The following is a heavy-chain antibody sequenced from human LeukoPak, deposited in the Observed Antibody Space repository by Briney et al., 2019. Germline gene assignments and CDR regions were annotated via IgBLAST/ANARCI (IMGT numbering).Heavy chain of an antibody. Sequence: GASVKVSCKASGGTFSSNVISWVRQAPGQGLEWMGRIIPIIGTPDYAQKLEGRVTFTADKSTNTDYMELTSLKSDDTAVYYCARAGGSSWYVSLYYWGQGTLVTVSS. V-gene: IGHV1-69*04. CDR2: IIPIIGTP. J-gene: IGHJ4*02. D-gene: IGHD6-13*01. CDR3: ARAGGSSWYVSLYY. CDR1: GGTFSSNV.